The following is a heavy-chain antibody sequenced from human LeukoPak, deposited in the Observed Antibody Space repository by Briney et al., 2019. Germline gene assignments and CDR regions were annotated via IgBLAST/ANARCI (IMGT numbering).Heavy chain of an antibody. V-gene: IGHV4-61*02. CDR2: IYTSGST. J-gene: IGHJ2*01. CDR3: ARITMIVVKNHYWYFDL. Sequence: SQTLSLTXTVSGGSISSGSYYWSWIRQPAGKGLEWIGRIYTSGSTNYNPSLQSRVTISVDTSKTQFSLKLSSVTAADTAVYYCARITMIVVKNHYWYFDLWGRGTLVTVSS. D-gene: IGHD3-22*01. CDR1: GGSISSGSYY.